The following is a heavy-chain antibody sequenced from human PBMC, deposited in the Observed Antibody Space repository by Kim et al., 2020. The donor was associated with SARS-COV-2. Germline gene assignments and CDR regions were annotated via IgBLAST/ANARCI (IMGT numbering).Heavy chain of an antibody. CDR3: AKLPLALWTFDY. Sequence: TYYADSVKGRFTISRDNSKNTLYLHMNSLRAEDTAVYYCAKLPLALWTFDYWGQGTLVTVSS. CDR2: T. D-gene: IGHD3-10*01. V-gene: IGHV3-23*01. J-gene: IGHJ4*02.